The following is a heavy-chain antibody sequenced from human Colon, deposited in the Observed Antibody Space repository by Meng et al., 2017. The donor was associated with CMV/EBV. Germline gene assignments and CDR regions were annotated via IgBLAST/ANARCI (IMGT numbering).Heavy chain of an antibody. V-gene: IGHV4-34*01. D-gene: IGHD3-16*01. CDR1: GYA. CDR2: VTHSGST. J-gene: IGHJ5*02. CDR3: ARRRELGDYVSGVYRPGGWFDP. Sequence: GYAWSWIRQAPGKGLEWIGEVTHSGSTTYHPSLGGRLMVSVDTAKNQFSLTLKSVTAADTATYYCARRRELGDYVSGVYRPGGWFDPWGQGTLVTVSS.